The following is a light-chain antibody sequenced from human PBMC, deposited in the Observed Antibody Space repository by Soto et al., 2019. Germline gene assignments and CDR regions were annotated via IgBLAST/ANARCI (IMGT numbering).Light chain of an antibody. CDR1: QGIAGY. V-gene: IGKV1D-12*01. CDR3: QQAYSYPST. Sequence: DLQVTQSPSSVSASVGDRVTITCRASQGIAGYLAWYQHKPGRHPELLIPGASTLQSGVPERVSGSGSGTDVTLSINSLQPEDFATYYCQQAYSYPSTFGQGTRLDIK. J-gene: IGKJ5*01. CDR2: GAS.